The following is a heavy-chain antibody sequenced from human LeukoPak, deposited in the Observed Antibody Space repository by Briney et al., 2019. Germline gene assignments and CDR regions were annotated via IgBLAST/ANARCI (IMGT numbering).Heavy chain of an antibody. J-gene: IGHJ5*02. Sequence: ASVKVSCKASGYTFTGYYMHWVRQAPGQGLEWMGWINPNSGGTNYAQKFQGRVTMTRDTSISTAYMELSRLRSDDTAVYYCARDGRETVGATTWFDPWGQGTLVTVSS. D-gene: IGHD1-26*01. CDR3: ARDGRETVGATTWFDP. CDR1: GYTFTGYY. CDR2: INPNSGGT. V-gene: IGHV1-2*02.